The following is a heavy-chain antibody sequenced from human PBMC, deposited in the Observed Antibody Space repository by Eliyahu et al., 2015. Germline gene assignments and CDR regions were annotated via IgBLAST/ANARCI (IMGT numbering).Heavy chain of an antibody. CDR3: ARGQWGDYYDTSGYPDY. J-gene: IGHJ4*02. CDR2: VNLNSGGT. D-gene: IGHD3-22*01. CDR1: GYSGYD. Sequence: QVQLVQSGAEVMKPGASVKVSCXASGYSGYDIHWVRQAPGRGLEWMGWVNLNSGGTKYAQKFQGRVTMTRDTSISTAYMELSRLRSDDTAVYYCARGQWGDYYDTSGYPDYWGQGALVTVSS. V-gene: IGHV1-2*02.